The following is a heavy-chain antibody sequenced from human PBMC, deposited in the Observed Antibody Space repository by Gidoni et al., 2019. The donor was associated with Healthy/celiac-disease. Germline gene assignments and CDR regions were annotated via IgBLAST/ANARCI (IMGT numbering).Heavy chain of an antibody. CDR2: ISSSSSYI. CDR3: ARDGGDVWSGYYLFDP. J-gene: IGHJ5*02. CDR1: GFTFSSYS. V-gene: IGHV3-21*01. D-gene: IGHD3-3*01. Sequence: EVQLVESGGGLVKPGGSLRLSCAASGFTFSSYSMNWVRQAPGKGLEWVSSISSSSSYIYSADSVKGRFTISRDNAKNSLYLQMNSLRAEDTAVYYCARDGGDVWSGYYLFDPWGQGTLVTVSS.